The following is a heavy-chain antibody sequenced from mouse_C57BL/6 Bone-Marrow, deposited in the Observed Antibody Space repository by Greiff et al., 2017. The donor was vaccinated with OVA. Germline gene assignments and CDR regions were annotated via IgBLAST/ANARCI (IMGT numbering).Heavy chain of an antibody. CDR2: IYPGDGDT. D-gene: IGHD4-1*01. CDR1: GYAFSSYW. J-gene: IGHJ1*03. CDR3: ARGANWDDWYIDV. Sequence: QVQLQQSGAELVKPGASVKISCKASGYAFSSYWMNWVKQRPGKGLEWIGQIYPGDGDTNYNGKFKGKATLTADKSSSTAYMQLSSLTSEDSAVYFCARGANWDDWYIDVWGTGTTVTVSS. V-gene: IGHV1-80*01.